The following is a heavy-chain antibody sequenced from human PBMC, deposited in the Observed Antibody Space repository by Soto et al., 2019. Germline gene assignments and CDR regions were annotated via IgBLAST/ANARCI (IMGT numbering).Heavy chain of an antibody. CDR2: IIPIFGTA. V-gene: IGHV1-69*13. CDR3: ARAPPLRFLEWPHYFDY. CDR1: RGPFSSYA. J-gene: IGHJ4*02. D-gene: IGHD3-3*01. Sequence: ASVQVSCKASRGPFSSYAISWVRQAPGQGLEWMGGIIPIFGTANYAQKFQGRVTITADESTITAYMELSSLRSEDTAVYYCARAPPLRFLEWPHYFDYWAQGTLVTVSS.